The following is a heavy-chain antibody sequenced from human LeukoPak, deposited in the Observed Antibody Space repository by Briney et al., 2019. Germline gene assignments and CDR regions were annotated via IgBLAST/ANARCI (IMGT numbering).Heavy chain of an antibody. D-gene: IGHD2-21*02. V-gene: IGHV3-9*01. J-gene: IGHJ2*01. CDR3: AKDYCGGDCYSGWYFDL. CDR2: ISYNSDTI. CDR1: GFTFDDYA. Sequence: PGRSLRLSCAASGFTFDDYAMHWVRQAPGKGLGWVSGISYNSDTIAYADSVKGRFTISRDNAKNSLYLQMNSLRAEDTALYYCAKDYCGGDCYSGWYFDLWGRGTLFTVSS.